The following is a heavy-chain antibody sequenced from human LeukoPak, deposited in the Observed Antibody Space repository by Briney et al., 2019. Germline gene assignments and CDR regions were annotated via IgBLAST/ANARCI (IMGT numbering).Heavy chain of an antibody. CDR2: IYYSGST. V-gene: IGHV4-39*01. J-gene: IGHJ3*02. CDR1: GGSISSSRYY. CDR3: ARRLRSVNAFDI. D-gene: IGHD5/OR15-5a*01. Sequence: SETLSLTCTVSGGSISSSRYYWGWIRQPPGKGLEWIGSIYYSGSTYYNPSLKSRVTISVDTSKNQFSLKLSSVTAADTAVYYCARRLRSVNAFDIWGQGTMVTVSS.